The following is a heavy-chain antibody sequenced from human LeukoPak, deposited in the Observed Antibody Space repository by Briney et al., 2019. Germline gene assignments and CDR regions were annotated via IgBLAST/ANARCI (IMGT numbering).Heavy chain of an antibody. J-gene: IGHJ4*02. V-gene: IGHV6-1*01. CDR1: GDSVSSNTAT. D-gene: IGHD3-10*01. CDR3: ARTSGGDFDY. Sequence: SQTLSLTCAISGDSVSSNTATWNWIRQSPSGGLEWLERTYYRSKWYNDYAVSVKSRMTINPDTSKNQFSLQLNSVTPDDTSVYYCARTSGGDFDYWGQGTLVTVSS. CDR2: TYYRSKWYN.